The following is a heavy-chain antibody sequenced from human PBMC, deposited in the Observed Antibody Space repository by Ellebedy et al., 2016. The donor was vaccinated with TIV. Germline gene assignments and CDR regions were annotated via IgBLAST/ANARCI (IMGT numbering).Heavy chain of an antibody. Sequence: GESLKISXQGSGYSFTNYWITWVRQMPGKGLEWMGTIDPSESYTYYSPSFQGHVTISADKSISTAYLQWSSLKASDTAIYYCARQGEGYTVINGFDPWGQGTLVTVSS. CDR2: IDPSESYT. CDR3: ARQGEGYTVINGFDP. J-gene: IGHJ5*02. CDR1: GYSFTNYW. D-gene: IGHD4-23*01. V-gene: IGHV5-10-1*01.